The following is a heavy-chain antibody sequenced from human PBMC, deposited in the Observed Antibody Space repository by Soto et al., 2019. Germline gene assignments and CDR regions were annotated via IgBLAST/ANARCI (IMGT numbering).Heavy chain of an antibody. Sequence: SETLSLTCAVSGYSISSGYYWGWIRQPPGKGLEWIGSIYHSGSTYYNPSLKSRVTISVDTSKNQFSLKLSSVTAADTAVYYCARLETEYCSGGSCYSVPSPFDYWGQGTLVTVSS. V-gene: IGHV4-38-2*01. J-gene: IGHJ4*02. CDR3: ARLETEYCSGGSCYSVPSPFDY. CDR2: IYHSGST. D-gene: IGHD2-15*01. CDR1: GYSISSGYY.